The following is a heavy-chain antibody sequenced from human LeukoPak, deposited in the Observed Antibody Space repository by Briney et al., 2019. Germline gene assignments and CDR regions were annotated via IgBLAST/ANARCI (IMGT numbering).Heavy chain of an antibody. CDR1: GFTVSSNY. J-gene: IGHJ4*02. CDR2: IYSGGST. CDR3: ARMAGRYDILTGYWYYFDY. Sequence: PGGSLRLSCAASGFTVSSNYMSWVRQAPGRGLEWVSVIYSGGSTYCADSVKGRFTISRDNSKNTLYLQMNSLRAEDTAVYYCARMAGRYDILTGYWYYFDYWGQGTLVTVSS. D-gene: IGHD3-9*01. V-gene: IGHV3-53*01.